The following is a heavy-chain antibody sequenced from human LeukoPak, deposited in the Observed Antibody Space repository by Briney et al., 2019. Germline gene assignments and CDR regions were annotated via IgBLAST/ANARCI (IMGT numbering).Heavy chain of an antibody. V-gene: IGHV3-9*01. D-gene: IGHD3-10*01. J-gene: IGHJ3*02. CDR3: AKGVRITMVRGAFDI. CDR1: GFTFSIYA. CDR2: ISWNSGSI. Sequence: GGSLRLSCAASGFTFSIYAMTWVRQAPGKGLEWVSGISWNSGSIGYADSVKGRFTISRDNAKNSLYLQMNSLRAEDTALYYCAKGVRITMVRGAFDIWGQGTMVTVSS.